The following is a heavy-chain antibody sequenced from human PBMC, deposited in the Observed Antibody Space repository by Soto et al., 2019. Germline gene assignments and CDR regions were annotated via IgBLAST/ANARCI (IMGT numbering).Heavy chain of an antibody. V-gene: IGHV4-59*01. J-gene: IGHJ6*02. CDR2: IYYSGST. CDR3: ARDGGFYYGMDV. CDR1: GGSIGSYY. Sequence: SETLSLTCTVSGGSIGSYYWNWIRQPPGTGLEWIGYIYYSGSTNYNPSLKSRVTISVDTSKNQFSLKLSSVTAADTAVYYCARDGGFYYGMDVWGQGTTVTVSS. D-gene: IGHD3-3*01.